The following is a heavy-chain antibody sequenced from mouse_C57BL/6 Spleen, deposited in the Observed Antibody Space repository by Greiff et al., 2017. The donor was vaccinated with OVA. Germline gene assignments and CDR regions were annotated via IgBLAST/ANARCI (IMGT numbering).Heavy chain of an antibody. J-gene: IGHJ4*01. CDR3: AIYSNYEDYYAMDY. V-gene: IGHV1-54*01. CDR1: GYAFTNYL. Sequence: VQLQQSGAELVRPGTSVKVSCKASGYAFTNYLIEWVKQRPGQGLEWIGVINPGSGGTNYNEKFKGKATLTADKSSSTAYMQLSSLTSEDSAVYFCAIYSNYEDYYAMDYWGQGTSVTVSS. D-gene: IGHD2-5*01. CDR2: INPGSGGT.